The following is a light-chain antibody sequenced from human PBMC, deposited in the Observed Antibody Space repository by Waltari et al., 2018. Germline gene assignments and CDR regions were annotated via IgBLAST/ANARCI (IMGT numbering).Light chain of an antibody. CDR1: ESLLHSNGNTY. CDR2: RVS. V-gene: IGKV2-29*02. CDR3: MQALQTPLT. Sequence: DIVMTQTPLSLPVTPGEPASISCRSSESLLHSNGNTYLFWYLQKPGQPPRLLIYRVSNRFSGVPDRFSGSGSGTDFTLKISRVEAEDVVVYYCMQALQTPLTFGGGTKVEIK. J-gene: IGKJ4*01.